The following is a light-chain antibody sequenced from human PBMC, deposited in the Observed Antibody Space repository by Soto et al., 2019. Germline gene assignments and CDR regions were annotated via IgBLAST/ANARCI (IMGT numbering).Light chain of an antibody. CDR2: KIS. CDR3: MQATQSYT. J-gene: IGKJ2*01. V-gene: IGKV2-24*01. CDR1: QSLVHIDGNTY. Sequence: DIVLTQTRLSSPVTLGQPASISCRSSQSLVHIDGNTYFNWLQQRPGQPPRLLIYKISNRFPGVPDRFSGSGAGTDSTLKISRVEAEDVGVYYCMQATQSYTFGQGTRLEIK.